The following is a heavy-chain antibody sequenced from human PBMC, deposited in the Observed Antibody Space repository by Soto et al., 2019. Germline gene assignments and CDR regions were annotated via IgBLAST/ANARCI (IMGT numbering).Heavy chain of an antibody. J-gene: IGHJ4*02. CDR2: IHYNGNT. CDR3: AREGNLGRWLQPLDF. V-gene: IGHV4-59*01. Sequence: QVQLQVSAPGLVKPSETLSLTCTVSGDSISAYSWSWVRQPPGKGLEWIGNIHYNGNTKYNPSLKSRVTMSVDTSKNQCSLKLISVTAADTAKYFCAREGNLGRWLQPLDFWGQGTLVTVSS. CDR1: GDSISAYS. D-gene: IGHD5-12*01.